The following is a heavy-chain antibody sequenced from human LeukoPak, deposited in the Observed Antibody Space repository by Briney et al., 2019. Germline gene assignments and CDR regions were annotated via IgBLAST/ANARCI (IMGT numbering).Heavy chain of an antibody. Sequence: GGSLRLSCTASGFTFSTHWMSWVRQAPGKGLEWVAKIKEDGSEKYYVDSVKGRFTISRDNAKNSLSLQMHSLRDEDTAVYYCVRDQGYCTSASCRGDAFDVWGQGSMVSVSS. CDR2: IKEDGSEK. CDR3: VRDQGYCTSASCRGDAFDV. J-gene: IGHJ3*01. D-gene: IGHD2-2*01. CDR1: GFTFSTHW. V-gene: IGHV3-7*01.